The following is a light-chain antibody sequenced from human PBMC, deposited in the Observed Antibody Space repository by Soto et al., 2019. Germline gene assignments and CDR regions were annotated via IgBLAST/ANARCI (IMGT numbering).Light chain of an antibody. V-gene: IGLV2-23*01. CDR1: SDDVGAYNS. J-gene: IGLJ1*01. CDR2: KGT. Sequence: QSALAQPASVSGSPGQSNTISCTGTSDDVGAYNSVSWYQQLPHKAPQVILYKGTQRPSGVSSRFSGSTSGNAASLTISGLQADDEADYFCCSSAPESTYVFGTGTKVTLL. CDR3: CSSAPESTYV.